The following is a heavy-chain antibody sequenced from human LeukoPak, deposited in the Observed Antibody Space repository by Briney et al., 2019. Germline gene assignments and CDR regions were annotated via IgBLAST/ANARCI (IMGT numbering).Heavy chain of an antibody. J-gene: IGHJ6*03. CDR3: ARGGHYYYYYYMDV. CDR2: IIPIFGTA. Sequence: GASVKVSCKASGGTFSSYAISWVRQAPGQGLEWMGGIIPIFGTANYAQKFQGRVTITADESTSTAYMELSSLRSEDTAVYYCARGGHYYYYYYMDVWGKGTTVTVSS. V-gene: IGHV1-69*13. CDR1: GGTFSSYA.